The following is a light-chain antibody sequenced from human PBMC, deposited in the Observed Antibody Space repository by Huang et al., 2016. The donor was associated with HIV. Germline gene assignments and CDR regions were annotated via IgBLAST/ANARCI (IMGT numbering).Light chain of an antibody. J-gene: IGKJ4*01. Sequence: EIVMTQSPDTLSVSPGERATLSCRASQSVRDKLAWYQQKPGQAPRLLLHATSSRAAGVPARFSVSVSGTEFTLTISILQSEDCGVYYCQQYESWPPLTFGGGTKVEIK. CDR2: ATS. CDR1: QSVRDK. V-gene: IGKV3-15*01. CDR3: QQYESWPPLT.